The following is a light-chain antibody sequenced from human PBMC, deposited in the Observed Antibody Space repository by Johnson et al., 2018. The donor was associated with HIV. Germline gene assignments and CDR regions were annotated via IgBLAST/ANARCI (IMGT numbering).Light chain of an antibody. CDR1: SSNIGNKY. CDR3: GTWDSSLGAHYG. J-gene: IGLJ1*01. Sequence: QSVLTQPPSVSAAPGQKVTISCSGSSSNIGNKYVSWYQQLPGTAPKLLIYEKNKRPSGIPDRFSPSKSGTSATLDITGLQTGDEADYYCGTWDSSLGAHYGFGSGTEVTVL. V-gene: IGLV1-51*02. CDR2: EKN.